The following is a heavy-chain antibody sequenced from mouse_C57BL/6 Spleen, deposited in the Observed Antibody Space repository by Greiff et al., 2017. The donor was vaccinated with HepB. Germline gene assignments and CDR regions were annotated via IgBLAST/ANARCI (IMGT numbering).Heavy chain of an antibody. Sequence: QVQLKESGPGLVAPSQRLSITCTVSGFSLTSYAISWVRQPPGKGLEWLGVIWTGGGTNYNSALKSRLSISKDNSKSQVFLKMNSLQTDDTARYYCARNFYYGSSYEDYFDYWGQGTTLTVSS. CDR2: IWTGGGT. CDR3: ARNFYYGSSYEDYFDY. D-gene: IGHD1-1*01. J-gene: IGHJ2*01. V-gene: IGHV2-9-1*01. CDR1: GFSLTSYA.